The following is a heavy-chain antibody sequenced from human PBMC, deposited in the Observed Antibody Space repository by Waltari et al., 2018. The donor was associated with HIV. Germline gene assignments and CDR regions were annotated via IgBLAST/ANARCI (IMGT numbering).Heavy chain of an antibody. J-gene: IGHJ3*02. Sequence: EVQLVETGGGLIQPGGSLRLSCAASGFIVSRNYMTWVRQAPGKGLEWVSVIYSGGSKYFADSVKGRFTISRDNSKNTLYLQMNSLRAEDTAVYYCARGSSSGDAFDIWGQGTMVTVSS. CDR2: IYSGGSK. CDR1: GFIVSRNY. CDR3: ARGSSSGDAFDI. V-gene: IGHV3-53*02. D-gene: IGHD3-22*01.